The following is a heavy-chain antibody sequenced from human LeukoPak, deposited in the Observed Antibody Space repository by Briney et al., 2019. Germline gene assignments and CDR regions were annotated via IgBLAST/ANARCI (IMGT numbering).Heavy chain of an antibody. D-gene: IGHD4-11*01. CDR3: ARTTTVSADFDY. CDR2: INPNSGGT. Sequence: ASVKVSCKASGYTFTGYYMHWVRQAPGQELEWMGWINPNSGGTNYAQKFQGRVTVTRDTSISTAYMELSRLRSDDTAVYYCARTTTVSADFDYWGQGTLVTVSS. V-gene: IGHV1-2*02. CDR1: GYTFTGYY. J-gene: IGHJ4*02.